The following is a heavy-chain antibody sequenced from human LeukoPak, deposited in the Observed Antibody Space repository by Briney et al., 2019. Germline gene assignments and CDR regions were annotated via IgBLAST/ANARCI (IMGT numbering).Heavy chain of an antibody. V-gene: IGHV4-34*01. Sequence: KPSETLSLTCAVYGGSFSGYYWSWIRQPPGKGLEWIGEINHSGSTNYNPSLKSRVTISVDTSKNQFSLKLSSVTAADTAVYYCARVRYCSSTSCYRWFDPWGQGTLVTVSS. D-gene: IGHD2-2*01. CDR3: ARVRYCSSTSCYRWFDP. J-gene: IGHJ5*02. CDR2: INHSGST. CDR1: GGSFSGYY.